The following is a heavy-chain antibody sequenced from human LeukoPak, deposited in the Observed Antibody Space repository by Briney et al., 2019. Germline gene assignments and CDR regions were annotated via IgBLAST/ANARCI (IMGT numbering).Heavy chain of an antibody. Sequence: GASVKVSCKASGYTFTGYYMHWVRQAPGQGLEWMGWINPNSGGTNYAQKFQGRVTMTRDTSISTAYMELSRLRSDDTAVYYCASHRITFHYYYMDVWGKGTTVTISS. V-gene: IGHV1-2*02. CDR1: GYTFTGYY. J-gene: IGHJ6*03. CDR3: ASHRITFHYYYMDV. CDR2: INPNSGGT. D-gene: IGHD3-16*01.